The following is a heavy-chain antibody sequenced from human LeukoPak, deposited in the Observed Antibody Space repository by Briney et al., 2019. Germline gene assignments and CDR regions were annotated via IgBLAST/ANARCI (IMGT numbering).Heavy chain of an antibody. V-gene: IGHV3-30*04. D-gene: IGHD3-10*01. Sequence: GGSLRLSCAASGFTFSSYAMHWVRQAPGKGLEWVAVISYDGSNKYYADSVKGRFTISRDNSKNTLYLQMNSLRAEDTAVYYCARETSPHYYGSGSPDYWGQGTLVTVSS. CDR1: GFTFSSYA. CDR3: ARETSPHYYGSGSPDY. J-gene: IGHJ4*02. CDR2: ISYDGSNK.